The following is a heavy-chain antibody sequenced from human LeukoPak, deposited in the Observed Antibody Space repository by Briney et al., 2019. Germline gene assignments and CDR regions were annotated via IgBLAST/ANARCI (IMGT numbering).Heavy chain of an antibody. CDR3: ARGFRLTPPNDAFDA. CDR2: IRYDGSEK. D-gene: IGHD2-15*01. V-gene: IGHV3-30*02. J-gene: IGHJ3*01. CDR1: GFTFKTAG. Sequence: GGSLRLSCAVSGFTFKTAGMHWVRQAPGKGLEWVAFIRYDGSEKFYAGSVKGRFTISRDDPENTLYLYMNSLTPEDTAVYSCARGFRLTPPNDAFDAWGQGTMVAVSS.